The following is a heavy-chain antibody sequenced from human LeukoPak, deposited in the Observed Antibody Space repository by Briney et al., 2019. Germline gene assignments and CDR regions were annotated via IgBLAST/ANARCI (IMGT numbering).Heavy chain of an antibody. V-gene: IGHV3-33*01. CDR1: GFTFSSYG. Sequence: PGGSLRLSCAASGFTFSSYGMHWVRQAPGKGLEWVAVIWYDGSNKYYADSVKGRFTISRDNSKNTLYLQMNSLRAEDTAVYYCARDKENWGAFDIWGQGTMVTVSS. CDR2: IWYDGSNK. CDR3: ARDKENWGAFDI. J-gene: IGHJ3*02. D-gene: IGHD3-16*01.